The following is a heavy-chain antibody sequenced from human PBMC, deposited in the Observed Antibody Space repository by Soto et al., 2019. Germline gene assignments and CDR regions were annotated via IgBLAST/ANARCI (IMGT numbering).Heavy chain of an antibody. CDR2: IYYSGST. J-gene: IGHJ5*02. CDR1: GGSISSGGYY. V-gene: IGHV4-31*03. Sequence: QVQLQESGPGLVKPSQTLSLTCTVSGGSISSGGYYWSWIRQHPGKGLEWIGYIYYSGSTYYNPSLKSRVTMSVDTSKHQFSLKRSSVTAADTAVYYCARAEPWLSSNWFDPWGPGALVTVSS. CDR3: ARAEPWLSSNWFDP. D-gene: IGHD6-19*01.